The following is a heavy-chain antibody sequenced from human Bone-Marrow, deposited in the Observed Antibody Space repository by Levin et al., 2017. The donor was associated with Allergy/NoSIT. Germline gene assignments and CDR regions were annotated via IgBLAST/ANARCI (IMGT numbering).Heavy chain of an antibody. J-gene: IGHJ4*02. CDR3: ARGSEGFDY. CDR2: FYSGGST. V-gene: IGHV3-53*01. CDR1: GIAVSSNY. Sequence: PGESLKISCAVSGIAVSSNYMSWVRQAPGKGLEWVSIFYSGGSTHYADSLKGRFTISRDISRNTLYLQMNNLRAEDTALYYCARGSEGFDYWGQGTLVTVSS.